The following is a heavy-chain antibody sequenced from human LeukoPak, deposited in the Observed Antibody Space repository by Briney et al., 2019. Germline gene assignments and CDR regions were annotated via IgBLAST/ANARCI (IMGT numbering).Heavy chain of an antibody. V-gene: IGHV1-2*02. Sequence: GASVKVSCKASRYTFTGYYIHWVRQAPGQRLEWMGWINPNSGGTNYAQKFQGRVTMTRYTSISTAYMELSRLRSDDTAVYYCARVAGGGDLPWWEDMDLLGKGTPVTVSS. CDR3: ARVAGGGDLPWWEDMDL. J-gene: IGHJ6*03. CDR1: RYTFTGYY. D-gene: IGHD1-26*01. CDR2: INPNSGGT.